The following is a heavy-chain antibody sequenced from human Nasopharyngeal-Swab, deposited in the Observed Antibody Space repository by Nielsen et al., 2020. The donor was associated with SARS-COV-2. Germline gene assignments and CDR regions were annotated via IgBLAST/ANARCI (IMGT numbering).Heavy chain of an antibody. Sequence: ASGKGYCKASGYTFTSYAMNWVRQAPGQGLEWMGWININTGNPTYAQGFTGRFVFSLDTSVSTAYLQISSLKAEDTAVYYCARARGQPHNYYYYGMDVWGQGTTVTVSS. CDR2: ININTGNP. CDR1: GYTFTSYA. V-gene: IGHV7-4-1*02. J-gene: IGHJ6*02. CDR3: ARARGQPHNYYYYGMDV.